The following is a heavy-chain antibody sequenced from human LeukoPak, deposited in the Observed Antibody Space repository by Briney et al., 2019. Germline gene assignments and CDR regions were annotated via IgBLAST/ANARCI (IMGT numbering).Heavy chain of an antibody. CDR2: ISAYNGNT. Sequence: ASVKVSCKASGYTFNTYDISWVRQAPGQGLEWMGWISAYNGNTNYAQKLQGRVTTTTDTSTSTAYMELRSRRSDDTAVYYCARPAFVAGTEHFDYWGQGTLVTVSS. CDR3: ARPAFVAGTEHFDY. CDR1: GYTFNTYD. V-gene: IGHV1-18*01. D-gene: IGHD6-19*01. J-gene: IGHJ4*02.